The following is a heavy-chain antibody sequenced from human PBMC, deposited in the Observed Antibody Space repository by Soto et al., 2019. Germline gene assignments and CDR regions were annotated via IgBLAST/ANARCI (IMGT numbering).Heavy chain of an antibody. J-gene: IGHJ6*02. Sequence: GSLRLSCAASEFTLSGYVLHWVRQAPGKGLEWVALISYDGSDKNYGDSVKGRFTISRDNSKNTLYLQMDSLRAEDTAMYYCATGRKWEHSYGMDVWGQGTTVTVSS. CDR2: ISYDGSDK. CDR1: EFTLSGYV. V-gene: IGHV3-30-3*01. D-gene: IGHD1-26*01. CDR3: ATGRKWEHSYGMDV.